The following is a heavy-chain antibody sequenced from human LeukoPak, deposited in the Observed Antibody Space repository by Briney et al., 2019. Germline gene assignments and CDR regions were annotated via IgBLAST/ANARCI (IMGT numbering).Heavy chain of an antibody. CDR3: ARGHPSSSWYFDY. J-gene: IGHJ4*02. CDR2: ISAYNGNT. CDR1: GYTFTSYG. D-gene: IGHD6-13*01. V-gene: IGHV1-18*01. Sequence: ASVKVSCKASGYTFTSYGISWVRQASGQGLEWMGWISAYNGNTNYAQKFQGRVTMTRDTSISTAYMELSRLRSDDTAVYYCARGHPSSSWYFDYWGQGTLVTVSS.